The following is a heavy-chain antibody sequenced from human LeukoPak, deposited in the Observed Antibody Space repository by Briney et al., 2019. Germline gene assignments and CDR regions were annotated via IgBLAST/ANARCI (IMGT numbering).Heavy chain of an antibody. J-gene: IGHJ4*02. CDR2: ISDSGADT. CDR1: GFTFSAYA. Sequence: QTGGSLRLSCEASGFTFSAYAMTWVRQAPGEGLEWVSAISDSGADTSFADSVKGRFTISRDNSKNTLYLQMSSLRAEDTAVYYCAKDRLYYFDSSGYYDYWGQGTLVTVSS. V-gene: IGHV3-23*01. D-gene: IGHD3-22*01. CDR3: AKDRLYYFDSSGYYDY.